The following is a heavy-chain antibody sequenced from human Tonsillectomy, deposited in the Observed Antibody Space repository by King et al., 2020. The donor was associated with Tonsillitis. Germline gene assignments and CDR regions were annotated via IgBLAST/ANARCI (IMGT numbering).Heavy chain of an antibody. CDR3: AGVGAVTADFDY. J-gene: IGHJ4*02. CDR1: GGSISHYY. Sequence: QLQESGPGLVKPSETLSLTCTVSGGSISHYYWSWIRQPPGKGLEWIGYIFYTGNTDYKPSLRGRVTVSLDTSKSQFSLKLGSVTAADTAMYFCAGVGAVTADFDYWGQGILVTVSS. CDR2: IFYTGNT. D-gene: IGHD5-18*01. V-gene: IGHV4-59*01.